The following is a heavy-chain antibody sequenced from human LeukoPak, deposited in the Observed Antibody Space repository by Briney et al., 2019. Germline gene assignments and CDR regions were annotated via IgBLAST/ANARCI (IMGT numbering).Heavy chain of an antibody. Sequence: SVKVSCKASGGTFSSYAISWVRQALGQGLEWMGGIIPIFGTANYAQKFQGRDTITADESTSTAYMELSSLRSEDTAVYYCARDRRGVDSPTLFDYWGQGTLVTVSS. D-gene: IGHD3-10*01. J-gene: IGHJ4*02. CDR2: IIPIFGTA. CDR1: GGTFSSYA. V-gene: IGHV1-69*13. CDR3: ARDRRGVDSPTLFDY.